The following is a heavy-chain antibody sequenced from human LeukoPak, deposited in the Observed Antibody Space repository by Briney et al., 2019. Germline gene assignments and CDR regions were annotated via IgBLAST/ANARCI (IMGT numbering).Heavy chain of an antibody. CDR3: ARVQGLIDPFDI. V-gene: IGHV3-23*01. CDR2: ISRSGENT. CDR1: GLTLSNSA. Sequence: GGSLRLSCAASGLTLSNSAMGWVRQAPGKGLEWVSDISRSGENTYYADSVKGRFTVSRDSSKNTLYVQMNSLRAEDTAIYYCARVQGLIDPFDIWGRGTLAAVCS. J-gene: IGHJ3*02. D-gene: IGHD6-19*01.